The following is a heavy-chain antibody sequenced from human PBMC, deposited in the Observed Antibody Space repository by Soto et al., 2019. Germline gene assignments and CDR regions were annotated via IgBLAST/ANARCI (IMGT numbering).Heavy chain of an antibody. CDR3: ARDYWRVLEWLRRWYHGMDV. J-gene: IGHJ6*02. CDR2: ISYDGSNK. Sequence: PGGSLRLSCAASGFTFSSYAMHWVRQAPGKGLEWVAVISYDGSNKYYADSVKGRFTISRDNSKNTLYLQMNSLRAEDTAVYYCARDYWRVLEWLRRWYHGMDVWGQGTTVTVSS. D-gene: IGHD3-3*01. CDR1: GFTFSSYA. V-gene: IGHV3-30-3*01.